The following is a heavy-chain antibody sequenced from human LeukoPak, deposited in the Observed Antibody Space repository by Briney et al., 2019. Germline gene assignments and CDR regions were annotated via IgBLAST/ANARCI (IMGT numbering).Heavy chain of an antibody. J-gene: IGHJ3*02. Sequence: GGSLRLSCAASGFTFSSYEMNWVRQAPGKGLEWVSYISSSGSTIYYADSVKGRFTISRDNAKNSLYLQMNSLRAEDTAVYYCARDYGYAFDIWGQGTMVTVSS. CDR3: ARDYGYAFDI. V-gene: IGHV3-48*03. CDR2: ISSSGSTI. D-gene: IGHD3-10*01. CDR1: GFTFSSYE.